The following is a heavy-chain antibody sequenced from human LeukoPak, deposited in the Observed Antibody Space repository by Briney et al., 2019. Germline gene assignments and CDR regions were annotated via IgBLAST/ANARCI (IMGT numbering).Heavy chain of an antibody. J-gene: IGHJ3*02. CDR3: ARGSSSWYIQAFDI. CDR2: ISSSSSYI. CDR1: GFTFSSYS. D-gene: IGHD6-13*01. Sequence: PGGSLRLSCAASGFTFSSYSMNWVRQAPGKGLEWVSSISSSSSYIYYADSVKGRFTISRDNAKNSLYLQMNSLRAEDTAVYYCARGSSSWYIQAFDIWGQGTMVTVSS. V-gene: IGHV3-21*01.